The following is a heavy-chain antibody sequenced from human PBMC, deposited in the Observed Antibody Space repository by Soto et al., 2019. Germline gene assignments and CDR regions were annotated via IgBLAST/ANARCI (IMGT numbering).Heavy chain of an antibody. V-gene: IGHV1-69*13. J-gene: IGHJ6*02. CDR1: GGTFSNHA. CDR3: ARDDATYCGGDCYRYFYYGMDV. CDR2: IIPMFPTA. D-gene: IGHD2-21*02. Sequence: GAPVKGSCKGSGGTFSNHAISWGRHAPGQGLEWVGGIIPMFPTADYAQRFQGRVTITADDSTTTVYMELSGLRSEDTAMYSCARDDATYCGGDCYRYFYYGMDVWGQGTTVTVSS.